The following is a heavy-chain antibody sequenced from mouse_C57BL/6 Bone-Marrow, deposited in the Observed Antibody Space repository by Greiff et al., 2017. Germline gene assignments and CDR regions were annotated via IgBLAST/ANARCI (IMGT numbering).Heavy chain of an antibody. CDR2: INYDGSST. CDR3: ARDEYYDSDY. CDR1: GFTFSDYY. Sequence: EVQLMESEGGLVQPGSSMKLSCTASGFTFSDYYMAWVRQVPEKGLEWVANINYDGSSTYYLDSLKSRFIISRDNAKNILYLQMSSLKSEDTATYYCARDEYYDSDYWGQGTTLTVSS. D-gene: IGHD2-4*01. V-gene: IGHV5-16*01. J-gene: IGHJ2*01.